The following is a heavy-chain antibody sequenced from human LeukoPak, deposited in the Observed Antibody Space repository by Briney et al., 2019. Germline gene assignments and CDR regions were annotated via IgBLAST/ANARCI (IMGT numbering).Heavy chain of an antibody. Sequence: ASVKVSCKASGYTFTGYYMHWVRQAPGRGLEWMGWINPNSGGTNYAQKFQGWVTMTRDTSISTAYMELSRLRSDDTAVYYCARGGGTAKIVVVITPFDYWGQGTLVTVSS. J-gene: IGHJ4*02. CDR3: ARGGGTAKIVVVITPFDY. D-gene: IGHD3-22*01. CDR2: INPNSGGT. CDR1: GYTFTGYY. V-gene: IGHV1-2*04.